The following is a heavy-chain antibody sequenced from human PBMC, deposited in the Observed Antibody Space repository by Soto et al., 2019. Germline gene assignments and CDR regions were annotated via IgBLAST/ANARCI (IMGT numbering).Heavy chain of an antibody. V-gene: IGHV3-21*01. D-gene: IGHD6-6*01. CDR1: GFTFSSYS. Sequence: PGGPLRLSCAASGFTFSSYSMNWVRQAPGKGLEWVSSISSSSSYIYYADSVKGRFTISRDNAKNSLYLQMNSLRAEDTAVYYCARDGPEYTPFDYWGQGTLVTVSS. CDR2: ISSSSSYI. CDR3: ARDGPEYTPFDY. J-gene: IGHJ4*02.